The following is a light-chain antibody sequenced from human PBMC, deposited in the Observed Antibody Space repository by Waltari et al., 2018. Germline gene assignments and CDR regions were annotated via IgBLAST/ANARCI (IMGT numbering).Light chain of an antibody. CDR2: KDN. CDR1: ILPKKY. Sequence: YELTQPSSVSVSPGQTATITCSGDILPKKYIRWFQKRPGQAPMLVIYKDNERPSGNPERFSGSSSGVTAMLTISGAQADDEADYYCYSSADDNPRVFGGGTKLTVL. V-gene: IGLV3-27*01. CDR3: YSSADDNPRV. J-gene: IGLJ3*02.